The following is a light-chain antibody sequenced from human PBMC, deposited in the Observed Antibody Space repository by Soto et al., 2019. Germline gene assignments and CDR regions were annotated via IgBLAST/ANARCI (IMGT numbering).Light chain of an antibody. V-gene: IGKV1-5*01. Sequence: DIQMTQSPSTLSASVGDRVSSTCRASQNIDKWLAWYQQKPQKAPKLLIFDASTLESGVPSRFSGSGSGTEFTLTISSLQPDDFATYYCQQYNTYQGTFGPGTKVDIK. J-gene: IGKJ1*01. CDR1: QNIDKW. CDR2: DAS. CDR3: QQYNTYQGT.